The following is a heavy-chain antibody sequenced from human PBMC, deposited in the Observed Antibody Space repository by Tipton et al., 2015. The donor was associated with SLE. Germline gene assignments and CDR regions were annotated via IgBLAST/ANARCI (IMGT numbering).Heavy chain of an antibody. J-gene: IGHJ4*02. CDR3: ARRYSSTWSIYY. D-gene: IGHD6-6*01. CDR1: GYSFTSSW. V-gene: IGHV5-51*03. CDR2: IYAADSDT. Sequence: QLVQSGAEVKKSGESLKISCKGSGYSFTSSWIGWVRQTPGKGLEWMGIIYAADSDTTYSPSFQGQVTISADKSISTAYLQWSSLKASDTAIYYCARRYSSTWSIYYWGQGTLVTGSS.